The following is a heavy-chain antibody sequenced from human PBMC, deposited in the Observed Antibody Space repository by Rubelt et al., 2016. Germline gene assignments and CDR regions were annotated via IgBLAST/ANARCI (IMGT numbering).Heavy chain of an antibody. Sequence: QVQLVQSGAEVKKPGASVKVSCKASGYTFTSYGISWVRQAPGQGLEWMGWISAYNGNTNYAQKLQGRGTITRDTSASKAYMELSSLSSEDTAVYYCARLICGSGWSNNWFDPWGQVTLFTVSS. CDR2: ISAYNGNT. CDR1: GYTFTSYG. V-gene: IGHV1-18*01. J-gene: IGHJ5*02. D-gene: IGHD6-19*01. CDR3: ARLICGSGWSNNWFDP.